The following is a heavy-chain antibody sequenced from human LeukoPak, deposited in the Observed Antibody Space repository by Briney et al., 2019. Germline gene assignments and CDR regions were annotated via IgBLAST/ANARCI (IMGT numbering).Heavy chain of an antibody. CDR2: ISAGGGSP. CDR3: AKDGGIAEAGGWFDP. J-gene: IGHJ5*02. Sequence: GGSLRFSCAASGFTFSSYAMSWVRQAPGKGLEWVSAISAGGGSPYYADSVKGRFSISRDNSKNTLYLQMSSLRAEDTAVYYCAKDGGIAEAGGWFDPWGQGTLVTVSS. V-gene: IGHV3-23*01. D-gene: IGHD6-13*01. CDR1: GFTFSSYA.